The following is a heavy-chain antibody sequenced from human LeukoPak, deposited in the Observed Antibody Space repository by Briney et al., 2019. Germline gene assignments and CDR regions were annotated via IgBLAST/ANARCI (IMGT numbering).Heavy chain of an antibody. J-gene: IGHJ3*02. Sequence: KSSETLSLTCAVYGGSFSGYYWSWIRQPPGKGLEWIGEINHSGSTNYNPSLKSRLSISVDKSKSQFSLKLNSVTAADTAVYFCASRIFMTVGNSAFDIWGQGTVVTVSS. V-gene: IGHV4-34*01. CDR3: ASRIFMTVGNSAFDI. CDR2: INHSGST. D-gene: IGHD3-22*01. CDR1: GGSFSGYY.